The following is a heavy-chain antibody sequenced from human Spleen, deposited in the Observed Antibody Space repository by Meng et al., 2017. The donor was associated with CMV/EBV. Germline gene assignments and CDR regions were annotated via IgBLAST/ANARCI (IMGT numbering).Heavy chain of an antibody. V-gene: IGHV3-21*01. CDR2: ITSTTYYI. Sequence: GESLKISCAASGFTFRDYTMHWVRQAPGKGLEWVSSITSTTYYIYYTDSVRGRFTISRDNAKNSLYLQMNSLRAEDTAVYYCARAGISTSSMYNWFDPWGQGTLVTVSS. J-gene: IGHJ5*02. CDR3: ARAGISTSSMYNWFDP. D-gene: IGHD2-2*01. CDR1: GFTFRDYT.